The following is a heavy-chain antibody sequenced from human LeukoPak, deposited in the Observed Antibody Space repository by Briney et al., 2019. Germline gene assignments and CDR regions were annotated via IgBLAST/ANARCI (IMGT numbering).Heavy chain of an antibody. CDR2: ISYDGSNK. J-gene: IGHJ4*02. D-gene: IGHD3-22*01. Sequence: GGSLRLSCAASGFTFSSYAMHWVRQAPGKGLEWVAVISYDGSNKYYADSVKGRFTISRDNSKNTLYLQMNSLRAEDTAVYYCARAKSAPEVDNYYDSAGFDYWGQGTLVTVSS. CDR1: GFTFSSYA. V-gene: IGHV3-30-3*01. CDR3: ARAKSAPEVDNYYDSAGFDY.